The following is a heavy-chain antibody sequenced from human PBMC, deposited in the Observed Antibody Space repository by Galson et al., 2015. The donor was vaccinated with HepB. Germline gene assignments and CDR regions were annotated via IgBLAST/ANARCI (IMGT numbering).Heavy chain of an antibody. CDR1: GYTFTRFT. V-gene: IGHV1-3*04. CDR3: ARALQWFGEPYFDY. CDR2: INTDNGNT. D-gene: IGHD3-10*01. J-gene: IGHJ4*02. Sequence: SVKVSCKASGYTFTRFTMHWVRQAPGQRLEWMGWINTDNGNTKYSQKFQDRVTLTRDASASTASMELSSLRSEDTAVYYCARALQWFGEPYFDYWGQGTLVTVSS.